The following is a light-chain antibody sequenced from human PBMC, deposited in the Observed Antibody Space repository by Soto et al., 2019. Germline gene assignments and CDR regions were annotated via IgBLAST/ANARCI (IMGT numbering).Light chain of an antibody. J-gene: IGLJ1*01. Sequence: QSALTQPASVSGSPGQSIAISCTGTTSDVGAYNYVSWYQQNPGKAPKLMIYQVSNRPSGVSNRFSGSKSGNTASLTISGLQAEDEADCYGSSYTSSTTYVFGTGTKLTVL. CDR3: SSYTSSTTYV. V-gene: IGLV2-14*01. CDR2: QVS. CDR1: TSDVGAYNY.